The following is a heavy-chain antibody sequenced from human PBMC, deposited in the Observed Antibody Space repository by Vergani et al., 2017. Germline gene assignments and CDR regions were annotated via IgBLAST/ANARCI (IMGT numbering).Heavy chain of an antibody. D-gene: IGHD1-26*01. CDR3: ARVDKGGSXPDY. Sequence: EVQLVESGGGLVQPGGSLRLSCAASGFTFSSYDMHWVRQATGKGLEWVSAIGTAGDTYYPGSVKGRFTISRENAKNSLYLQMNSLRAGDTAVYYCARVDKGGSXPDYWGQGTLVTVSS. V-gene: IGHV3-13*04. J-gene: IGHJ4*02. CDR1: GFTFSSYD. CDR2: IGTAGDT.